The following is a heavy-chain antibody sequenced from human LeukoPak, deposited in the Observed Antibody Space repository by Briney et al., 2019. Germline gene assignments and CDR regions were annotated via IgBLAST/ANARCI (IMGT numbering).Heavy chain of an antibody. V-gene: IGHV4-39*01. CDR1: GGSISSSSYY. CDR2: IYYSGST. Sequence: PSETLSLTCTVSGGSISSSSYYWGWIRQPPGKGLEWIGSIYYSGSTYYNPSLKSRVTISVDTSKNQFSLGLSSVTAADTAVYYCARQKSIGASRYSFNYWGQGTMVTVSS. D-gene: IGHD2-15*01. J-gene: IGHJ4*02. CDR3: ARQKSIGASRYSFNY.